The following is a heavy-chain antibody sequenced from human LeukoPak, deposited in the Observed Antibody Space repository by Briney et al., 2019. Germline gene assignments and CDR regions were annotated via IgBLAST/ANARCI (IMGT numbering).Heavy chain of an antibody. CDR1: GDNFSSYV. D-gene: IGHD3-16*02. V-gene: IGHV1-69*04. Sequence: SVKVSCKASGDNFSSYVITWVRQAPGQGLEWMGRMIPTFDVANFAQIFKGRVTITADKSTNTAHLELSSLRSEDTAVYYCAREGVYSPDPSSYHRHAFDVWGKGTVVIVSS. J-gene: IGHJ3*01. CDR2: MIPTFDVA. CDR3: AREGVYSPDPSSYHRHAFDV.